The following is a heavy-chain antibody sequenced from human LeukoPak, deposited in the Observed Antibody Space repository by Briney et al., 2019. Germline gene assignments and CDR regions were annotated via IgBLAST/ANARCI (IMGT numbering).Heavy chain of an antibody. V-gene: IGHV1-69*05. D-gene: IGHD6-19*01. J-gene: IGHJ4*02. CDR2: IIPIFGTA. CDR1: GGTFSSYA. Sequence: ASVKFSCKASGGTFSSYAISWVRQAPGQGLEWMGGIIPIFGTANYAQKFQGRVTITTDESTSTAYMELSSLRSEDTAVYYCARDQAVAGTYYFDYWGQGTLVTVSS. CDR3: ARDQAVAGTYYFDY.